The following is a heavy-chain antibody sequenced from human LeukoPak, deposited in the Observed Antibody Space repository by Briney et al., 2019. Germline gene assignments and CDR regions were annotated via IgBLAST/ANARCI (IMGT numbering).Heavy chain of an antibody. D-gene: IGHD6-13*01. V-gene: IGHV3-23*01. J-gene: IGHJ4*02. CDR2: ISGSGGST. CDR3: AKEAIAAAGISYFDY. CDR1: GFTFSNAW. Sequence: GGSLRLSCAASGFTFSNAWMSWVRQAPGKGLEWVSAISGSGGSTYYADSVKGRFTISRDNSKNTLYLQMNSLRAEDTAVYYCAKEAIAAAGISYFDYWGQGTLVTVSS.